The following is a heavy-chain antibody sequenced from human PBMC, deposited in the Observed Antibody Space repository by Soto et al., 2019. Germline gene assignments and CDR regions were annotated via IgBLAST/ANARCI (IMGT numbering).Heavy chain of an antibody. CDR2: VSHTGNT. Sequence: QVQLQESGPGLVKPSGTLSLTCAVSSGSITSSNWWSWVRQPPGKGLEWIGEVSHTGNTNYIPSLKSRVTISVDKSRNQFSLRLXXXXXXXXAVYYCVRNRYGGYDFDYWGQGTLVTVSS. D-gene: IGHD5-12*01. CDR3: VRNRYGGYDFDY. J-gene: IGHJ4*02. CDR1: SGSITSSNW. V-gene: IGHV4-4*02.